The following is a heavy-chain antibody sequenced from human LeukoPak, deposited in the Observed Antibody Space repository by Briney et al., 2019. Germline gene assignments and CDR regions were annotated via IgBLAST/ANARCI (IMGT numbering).Heavy chain of an antibody. CDR3: ARVSTTIGYFDY. CDR2: IDSGGST. V-gene: IGHV3-66*02. CDR1: GFTVSSNY. Sequence: GGSLRLSCAASGFTVSSNYMSWVRQAPGKGLEWVSVIDSGGSTYYADSVKGRFTISRDSSENTLYLQMNSLGPEDTAVYYCARVSTTIGYFDYWGRGTLVTVSA. J-gene: IGHJ4*02. D-gene: IGHD4-11*01.